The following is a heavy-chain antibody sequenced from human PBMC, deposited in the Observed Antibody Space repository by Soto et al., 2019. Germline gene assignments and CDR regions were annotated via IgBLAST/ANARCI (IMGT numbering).Heavy chain of an antibody. CDR1: GGSISSGDYY. Sequence: SETLSLTCTVSGGSISSGDYYWSWIRQPPGKGLEWIGYIYYSGSTYYNPSLKSRVTIPVDTSKNQFSLKLSSVTAADTAVYYCARLLIEGYYYYGMDVWGQGTTVTVSS. CDR3: ARLLIEGYYYYGMDV. CDR2: IYYSGST. D-gene: IGHD1-26*01. V-gene: IGHV4-30-4*01. J-gene: IGHJ6*02.